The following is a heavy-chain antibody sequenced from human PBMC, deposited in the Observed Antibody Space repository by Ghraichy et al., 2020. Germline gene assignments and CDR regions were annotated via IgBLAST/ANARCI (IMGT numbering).Heavy chain of an antibody. CDR3: VKGGSSWYTAARYFDL. CDR1: GFTFSSYA. D-gene: IGHD6-13*01. CDR2: ISSNGGST. J-gene: IGHJ2*01. Sequence: GGSLRLSCSASGFTFSSYAMHWVRQAPGKGLEYVSAISSNGGSTYYADSVKGRFTISRDNSKNTLYLQMSSLRAEDTAVYYCVKGGSSWYTAARYFDLWGRGTLVTVSS. V-gene: IGHV3-64D*06.